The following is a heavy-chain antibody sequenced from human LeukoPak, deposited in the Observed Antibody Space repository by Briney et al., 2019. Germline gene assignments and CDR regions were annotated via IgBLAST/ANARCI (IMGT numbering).Heavy chain of an antibody. CDR2: IYSGGST. CDR3: ARDNGYDSSGYYYFDY. V-gene: IGHV3-53*01. J-gene: IGHJ4*02. Sequence: RAGGSLRLSCAASGFTVSSNYMSWVRQAPGKGLEWVSVIYSGGSTYYADSVKGRFTISRDNSKNTLYLQMNSLRAEDTAVYYCARDNGYDSSGYYYFDYWGQGTLVTVSS. CDR1: GFTVSSNY. D-gene: IGHD3-22*01.